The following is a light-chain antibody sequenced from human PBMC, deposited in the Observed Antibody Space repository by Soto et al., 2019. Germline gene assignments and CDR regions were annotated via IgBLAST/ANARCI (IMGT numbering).Light chain of an antibody. Sequence: EIVLTQSPGTLSLSPGERATLSCRASQSVSSSYLAWYQQKPGQAPRLLIYAAASRSTGIPDRFSGSGSGTDFTLTISSLEPEDLAVYYCQHDDSSPCTFGPGTKVDIK. CDR1: QSVSSSY. CDR3: QHDDSSPCT. J-gene: IGKJ3*01. V-gene: IGKV3-20*01. CDR2: AAA.